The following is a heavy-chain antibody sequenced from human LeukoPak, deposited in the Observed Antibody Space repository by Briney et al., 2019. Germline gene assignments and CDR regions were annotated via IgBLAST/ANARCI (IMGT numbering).Heavy chain of an antibody. CDR3: ARDRETSMGGGTFDI. D-gene: IGHD3-10*01. CDR1: GGSISSGGYF. CDR2: IHYSGST. Sequence: KPSQTLSLTCTVSGGSISSGGYFWGWIRQLPGKGLEWIGYIHYSGSTYYYPSLKSRVSMSVDRSKNQFSLKLTSVAAADTAVYYCARDRETSMGGGTFDIWGQGTMVTVSS. V-gene: IGHV4-31*03. J-gene: IGHJ3*02.